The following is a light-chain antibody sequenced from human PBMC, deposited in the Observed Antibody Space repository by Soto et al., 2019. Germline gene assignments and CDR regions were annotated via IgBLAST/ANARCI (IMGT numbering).Light chain of an antibody. CDR1: SSDVGDYNY. J-gene: IGLJ1*01. CDR2: DVS. V-gene: IGLV2-14*03. CDR3: SSYTSSSTSV. Sequence: QSALTQPASVSGSPVQSITISCTGTSSDVGDYNYVSWFQQHPGKAPKLMIYDVSNRPSGVSNRFSGSKSGNTASLTISGLQAEDEADYYCSSYTSSSTSVFGTGTKVTVL.